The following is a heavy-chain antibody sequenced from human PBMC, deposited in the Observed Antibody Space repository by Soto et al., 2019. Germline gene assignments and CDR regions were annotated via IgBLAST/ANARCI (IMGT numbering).Heavy chain of an antibody. CDR2: INHSGST. D-gene: IGHD1-26*01. J-gene: IGHJ5*02. CDR1: GGSFSAYY. V-gene: IGHV4-34*01. Sequence: SETLSLTCVVYGGSFSAYYYSWIRQPPGKGLEWIGEINHSGSTNYNPSLKSRVTISVDTSKNQFSLKLSSVTAADTAVYYCAREFRGSHVNWFDPWGQGTLVTVSS. CDR3: AREFRGSHVNWFDP.